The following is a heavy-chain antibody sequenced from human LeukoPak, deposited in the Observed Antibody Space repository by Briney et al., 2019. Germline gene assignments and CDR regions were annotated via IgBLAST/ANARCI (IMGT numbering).Heavy chain of an antibody. V-gene: IGHV3-30*02. D-gene: IGHD1-26*01. CDR1: GFTFTNYG. CDR2: LRSDGSER. CDR3: ARDIGDDYWDY. Sequence: GGSLRLCCVASGFTFTNYGIHWVRQTPGKGLEWVAFLRSDGSERYYADSVRGRFTISRDNSKNTLYLQMNSLRAEDTAVYYCARDIGDDYWDYWGQGTLVTVSS. J-gene: IGHJ4*02.